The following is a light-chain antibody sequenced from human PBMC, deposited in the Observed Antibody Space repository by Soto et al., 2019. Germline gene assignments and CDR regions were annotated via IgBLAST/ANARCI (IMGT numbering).Light chain of an antibody. CDR3: CSYAGSYTMV. Sequence: QSALTQPRSVSGSPGQSVTISCTGTSSDVGGYNYVSWYQQHPGKAPKFIIYDVNKRPSGVPDRFSGSKSGTTASLTISGLQADDDADYYCCSYAGSYTMVFGGGTKLTVL. CDR2: DVN. J-gene: IGLJ2*01. CDR1: SSDVGGYNY. V-gene: IGLV2-11*01.